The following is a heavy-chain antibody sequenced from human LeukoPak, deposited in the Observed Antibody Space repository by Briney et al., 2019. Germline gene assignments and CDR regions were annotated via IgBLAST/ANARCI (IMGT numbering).Heavy chain of an antibody. CDR1: GFTFRDYW. V-gene: IGHV3-7*01. D-gene: IGHD6-13*01. CDR3: ARAGGTSWADY. Sequence: SGGSLRLSCEASGFTFRDYWMTWVRQAPGKGLEWMANVKQDGSEKFYVDSVKGRVTISRDNGKNSLYLQMNSLRVEDTAIYYCARAGGTSWADYWGQGTLVTVSS. CDR2: VKQDGSEK. J-gene: IGHJ4*02.